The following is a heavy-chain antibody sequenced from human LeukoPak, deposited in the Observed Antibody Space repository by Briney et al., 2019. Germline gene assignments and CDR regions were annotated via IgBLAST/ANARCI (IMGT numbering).Heavy chain of an antibody. CDR1: GYTFTGYY. CDR3: ARDSPPYSGYLDY. J-gene: IGHJ4*02. D-gene: IGHD1-26*01. Sequence: GASVKVSCKASGYTFTGYYMHWVRQAPGQGLEWMGWINPNSGGTNYAQKLQGRVTMTTDTSTSTAYMELRSLRSDDTAVYYCARDSPPYSGYLDYWGQGTLVTVSS. CDR2: INPNSGGT. V-gene: IGHV1-2*02.